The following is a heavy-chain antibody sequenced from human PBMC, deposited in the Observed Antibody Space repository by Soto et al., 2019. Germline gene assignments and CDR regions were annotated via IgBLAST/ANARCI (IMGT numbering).Heavy chain of an antibody. J-gene: IGHJ4*02. CDR3: ARQEEYSGSYSGMDYFDY. Sequence: PSETLSLTCTVSGGSISSSSYYWGWIRQPPGKGLEWIGSIYYSGSTYYNPSLKSRVTISVDTSKNQFSLKLSSVTAADTAVYYCARQEEYSGSYSGMDYFDYWGQGTLVTVSS. CDR1: GGSISSSSYY. D-gene: IGHD1-26*01. V-gene: IGHV4-39*01. CDR2: IYYSGST.